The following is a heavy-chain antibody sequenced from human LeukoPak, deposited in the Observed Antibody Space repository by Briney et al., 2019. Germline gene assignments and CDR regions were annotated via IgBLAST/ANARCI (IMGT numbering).Heavy chain of an antibody. V-gene: IGHV4-39*01. J-gene: IGHJ6*02. CDR3: ARHMEGSLFYYGMEV. CDR1: GGYISSSSYS. Sequence: SETLSLTCTVSGGYISSSSYSWVWIRQPPGKGLEWIGNIYYNGSTYSNPSLKSRVTISADSSKNQFSLKLSSVTAADTAGYYCARHMEGSLFYYGMEVWGQGTPVTVSS. CDR2: IYYNGST. D-gene: IGHD2-15*01.